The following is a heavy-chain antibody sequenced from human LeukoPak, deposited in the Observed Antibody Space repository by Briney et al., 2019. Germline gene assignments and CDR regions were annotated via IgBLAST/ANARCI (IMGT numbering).Heavy chain of an antibody. CDR3: AKGYYGSGSYGWFDY. Sequence: GGSLRLSCAASGFTFSSYSMNWVRQAPGKGLEWVSTISGSGDRTYYADSVKGRFTISRDNSKNTLFLHMNSLRAEDTAVYSCAKGYYGSGSYGWFDYWGQGTLVTVSS. J-gene: IGHJ4*02. CDR2: ISGSGDRT. V-gene: IGHV3-23*01. D-gene: IGHD3-10*01. CDR1: GFTFSSYS.